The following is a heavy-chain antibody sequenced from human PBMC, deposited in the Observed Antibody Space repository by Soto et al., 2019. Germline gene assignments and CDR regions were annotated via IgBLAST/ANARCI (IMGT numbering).Heavy chain of an antibody. Sequence: SETLSLTCTVSAGSISSYYWSWIRQPPGKGLEWIGYIYYSGSTNYNPSLKSRVTISVDTSKNQFSLKLSSVTAADTAVYYCARDHEQAGWFDPWGQGTLVTVSS. CDR1: AGSISSYY. CDR3: ARDHEQAGWFDP. V-gene: IGHV4-59*01. CDR2: IYYSGST. D-gene: IGHD6-19*01. J-gene: IGHJ5*02.